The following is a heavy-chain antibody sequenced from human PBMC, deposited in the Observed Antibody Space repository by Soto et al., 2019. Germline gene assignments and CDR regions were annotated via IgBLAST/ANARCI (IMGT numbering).Heavy chain of an antibody. J-gene: IGHJ4*02. CDR1: GFNFGSYA. CDR3: ATRPARSI. V-gene: IGHV3-23*01. Sequence: EVQLLESGGGLVQPGGSLRLSCAASGFNFGSYAMSWIRQPPGKGLEWVSGISNIGDNTFYADSVEGRFSISRDNSKNTLYLHMDSLRAEDTAAYYCATRPARSIWGQGTMVSVSS. CDR2: ISNIGDNT. D-gene: IGHD2-2*01.